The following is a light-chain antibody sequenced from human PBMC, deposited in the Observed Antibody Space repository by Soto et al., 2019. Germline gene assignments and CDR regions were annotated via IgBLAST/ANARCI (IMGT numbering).Light chain of an antibody. CDR2: ATS. CDR3: QQYSKWPLT. Sequence: EIVMTQSPATLSVSPGERATLSCRASQSLYSNLAWYQQKPGQSPRLVIYATSTRATGIPARFSGSGSGTDFTLTISSLQSEDFALYYCQQYSKWPLTFGGGTKVEIK. J-gene: IGKJ4*01. V-gene: IGKV3-15*01. CDR1: QSLYSN.